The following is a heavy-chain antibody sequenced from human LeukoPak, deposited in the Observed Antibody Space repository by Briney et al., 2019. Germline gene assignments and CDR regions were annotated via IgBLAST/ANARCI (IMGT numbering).Heavy chain of an antibody. CDR3: ARDPTNRSGGSSWLDP. D-gene: IGHD2-15*01. Sequence: ASVKVSCKASGGTFSSYAISWVRQAPGQGLEWMGGIIPIFGTANYAQKFQGRVTITTDESTSTAYMELSSLRSEDTAVYYCARDPTNRSGGSSWLDPWGQGTLVTVSS. CDR2: IIPIFGTA. CDR1: GGTFSSYA. V-gene: IGHV1-69*05. J-gene: IGHJ5*02.